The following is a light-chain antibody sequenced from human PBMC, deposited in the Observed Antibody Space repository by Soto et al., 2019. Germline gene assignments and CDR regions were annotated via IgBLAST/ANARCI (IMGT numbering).Light chain of an antibody. Sequence: EIVLTQSTGTLSLSPGERATLSCRASQSVSSSYLAWYQQKPGQAPWLLIYGASRRASGVPDRFSGSGSGTDFTLTISGLEPEDCAVYYCQQYDSSPFTFGQGTRLEI. V-gene: IGKV3-20*01. CDR3: QQYDSSPFT. CDR2: GAS. J-gene: IGKJ5*01. CDR1: QSVSSSY.